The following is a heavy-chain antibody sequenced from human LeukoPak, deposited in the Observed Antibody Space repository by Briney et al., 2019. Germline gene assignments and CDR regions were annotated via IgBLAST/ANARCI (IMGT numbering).Heavy chain of an antibody. CDR2: INGDGTRT. CDR1: GFTFSTYW. CDR3: ASDQEREYSGYDPFDY. Sequence: GGSLRLSCGASGFTFSTYWMHWVRQAPGKGLVWVSGINGDGTRTTYGDSVKGRFTISRDNAKNTLYLQMNSLRAEDTAVYYCASDQEREYSGYDPFDYWGQGVLVTVSS. D-gene: IGHD5-12*01. V-gene: IGHV3-74*01. J-gene: IGHJ4*02.